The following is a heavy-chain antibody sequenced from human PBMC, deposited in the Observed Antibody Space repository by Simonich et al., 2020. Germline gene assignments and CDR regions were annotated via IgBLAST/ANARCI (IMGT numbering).Heavy chain of an antibody. D-gene: IGHD6-13*01. V-gene: IGHV4-34*01. Sequence: QVQLQQWGAGLLKPSETLSITCAVYGGSFSGYYWSWIRQPPGKGLECIGEINHSGSTTYNPALKIPVTISVDTSKNQFSLKLSSVTAADTAVYYCARGLRVAAAGTAFQHWGQGTLVTVSS. CDR3: ARGLRVAAAGTAFQH. CDR1: GGSFSGYY. J-gene: IGHJ1*01. CDR2: INHSGST.